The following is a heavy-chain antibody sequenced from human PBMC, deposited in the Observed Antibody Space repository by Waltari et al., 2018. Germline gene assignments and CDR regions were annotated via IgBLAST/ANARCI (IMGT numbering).Heavy chain of an antibody. CDR2: INPNRGGT. CDR1: GYTFTGYY. V-gene: IGHV1-2*06. J-gene: IGHJ4*02. CDR3: ASSVARPAFDY. Sequence: QVQLVQSGAEVKKPGASVKVSCKASGYTFTGYYMHWVRQAPGQGLEWMGRINPNRGGTNYAQKLQGRVTITRDMSISTAYMELSRLRSDDTAVYYCASSVARPAFDYWGQGTLVTVSS. D-gene: IGHD2-2*01.